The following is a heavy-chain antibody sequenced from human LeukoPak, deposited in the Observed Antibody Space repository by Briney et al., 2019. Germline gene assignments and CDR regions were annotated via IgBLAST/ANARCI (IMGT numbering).Heavy chain of an antibody. V-gene: IGHV3-23*01. CDR2: ISASGGSS. J-gene: IGHJ6*02. CDR3: AAVVFGPPYHYYGMDV. Sequence: PGGSLRLSCAASGFTFSNYAMSWVRQAPGKGLESVSVISASGGSSYSADFVKDRFTISRDNSKNTLFLQMNSLRAEDTAVYYCAAVVFGPPYHYYGMDVWGQGTTVTVSS. CDR1: GFTFSNYA. D-gene: IGHD6-19*01.